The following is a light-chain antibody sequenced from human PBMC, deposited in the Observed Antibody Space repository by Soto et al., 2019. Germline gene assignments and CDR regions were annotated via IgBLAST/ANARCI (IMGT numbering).Light chain of an antibody. CDR1: SSDVGGDNY. Sequence: QSALTQPASVSGSPGQSITISRTGTSSDVGGDNYVSWYQQQPGKAPKLMIYEVSNRPSGVSNRFSGSKSGNTASLTISGLQAADEADYCCGSYTRSSTRVFGGGTKVTVL. J-gene: IGLJ3*02. CDR3: GSYTRSSTRV. CDR2: EVS. V-gene: IGLV2-14*01.